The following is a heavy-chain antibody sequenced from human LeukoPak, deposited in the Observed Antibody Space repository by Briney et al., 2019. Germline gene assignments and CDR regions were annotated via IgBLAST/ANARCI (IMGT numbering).Heavy chain of an antibody. CDR2: IWYDGSNK. CDR3: AGPSGYSSSWYSSEFDY. V-gene: IGHV3-33*01. CDR1: GFTFSSYG. Sequence: GGSLRLSCAASGFTFSSYGMHWVRQAPGKGLEWVAVIWYDGSNKYYADSVKGRFTISRDNSKNTLYLQMNSLRAEDTAVYYCAGPSGYSSSWYSSEFDYWGQGTLVTVSS. D-gene: IGHD6-13*01. J-gene: IGHJ4*02.